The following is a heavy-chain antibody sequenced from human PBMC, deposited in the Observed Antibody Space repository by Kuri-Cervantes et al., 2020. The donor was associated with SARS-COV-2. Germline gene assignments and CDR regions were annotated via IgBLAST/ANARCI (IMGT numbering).Heavy chain of an antibody. CDR2: ISYDGSNK. CDR1: GFTFSSYA. D-gene: IGHD1-26*01. Sequence: GESLKISCAASGFTFSSYAMHWVRQAPGKGLEWVAVISYDGSNKYYADSVKGRFTISRDNSKNTPYLQMNSLRAEDTAVYYCAKGPVGATGAFDIWGQGTMVTVSS. J-gene: IGHJ3*02. V-gene: IGHV3-30-3*01. CDR3: AKGPVGATGAFDI.